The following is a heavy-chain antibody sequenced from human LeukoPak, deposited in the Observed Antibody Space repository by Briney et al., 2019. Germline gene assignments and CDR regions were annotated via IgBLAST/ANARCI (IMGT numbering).Heavy chain of an antibody. V-gene: IGHV3-23*01. CDR2: ISGSGGST. D-gene: IGHD6-13*01. Sequence: GGSLRLSCAASGFTVSSNYMSWVRQAPGKGLEWVSAISGSGGSTYYADSVKGRFTISRDNSKNTLYLQMNSLRAEDTAVYYCAKDTPLGIATYDYWGQGTLVTVSS. CDR1: GFTVSSNY. CDR3: AKDTPLGIATYDY. J-gene: IGHJ4*02.